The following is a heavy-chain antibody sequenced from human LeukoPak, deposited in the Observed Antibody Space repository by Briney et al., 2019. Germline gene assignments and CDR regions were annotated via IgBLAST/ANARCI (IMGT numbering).Heavy chain of an antibody. CDR1: GYTFTSYG. V-gene: IGHV1-2*02. J-gene: IGHJ5*02. Sequence: GASVKVSCKASGYTFTSYGISWVRQAPGQGLEWMGWINPHSGDTSYAQKFQGRVSMTRDTSISTAYMELSRLKSDDTAMYSCAREKVVTSTYNWLDPWGQGTLVTVSA. D-gene: IGHD2-21*02. CDR3: AREKVVTSTYNWLDP. CDR2: INPHSGDT.